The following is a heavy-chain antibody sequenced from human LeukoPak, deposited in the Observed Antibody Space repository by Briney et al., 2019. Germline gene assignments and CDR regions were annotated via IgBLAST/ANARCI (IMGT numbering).Heavy chain of an antibody. CDR3: ARRIAVAGGAFDI. Sequence: GESLKISCEGSGYSFTSYWIGWVRQMPGKGLEWMGIIYPGDSDTRYSPSFQGQVTISADKSISTAYLQWSSLKASDTAMYYCARRIAVAGGAFDIWGQGTMVTVSS. J-gene: IGHJ3*02. CDR2: IYPGDSDT. D-gene: IGHD6-19*01. V-gene: IGHV5-51*01. CDR1: GYSFTSYW.